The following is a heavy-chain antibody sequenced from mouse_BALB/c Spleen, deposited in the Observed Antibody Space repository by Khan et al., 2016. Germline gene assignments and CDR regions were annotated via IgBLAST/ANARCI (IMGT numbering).Heavy chain of an antibody. CDR1: GFDFSRYW. J-gene: IGHJ3*01. CDR2: INPDSRTI. CDR3: ARAGYYGYLAY. Sequence: EVELVESGGGLVQPGGSLKLSCAASGFDFSRYWMSWVRQAPGKGLEWIGEINPDSRTINYAPSLKDKFIISRDNAKNTLYLQMSKVRSEDTALCYCARAGYYGYLAYWGQGTLVTVSA. D-gene: IGHD1-1*01. V-gene: IGHV4-1*02.